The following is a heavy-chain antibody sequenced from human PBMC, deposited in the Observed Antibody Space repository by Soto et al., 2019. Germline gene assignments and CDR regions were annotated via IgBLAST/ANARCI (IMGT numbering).Heavy chain of an antibody. J-gene: IGHJ4*02. CDR2: IYSGGSGST. Sequence: GGSLRLSCAASGFTVSSNYMSWVRQAPGKGLEWVSVIYSGGSGSTYYADSVKGRFTISRDISKNTAYLQMNSLRAEDTAVYYCARDGSSRPTEYWGQGTLVTVSS. D-gene: IGHD3-10*01. CDR1: GFTVSSNY. V-gene: IGHV3-66*01. CDR3: ARDGSSRPTEY.